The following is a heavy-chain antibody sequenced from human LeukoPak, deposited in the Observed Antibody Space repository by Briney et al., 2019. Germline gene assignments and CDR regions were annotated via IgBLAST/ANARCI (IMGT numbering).Heavy chain of an antibody. V-gene: IGHV4-59*01. D-gene: IGHD2-2*01. CDR3: ARGRTSGQFDS. Sequence: PSETLSLTCTVSGHSSSSYSYNWIRQPPGKGLEWIGYIYYSGSTNYNPFLKSRVTISVDTSKNQFSLKLSSVTAADTALYFCARGRTSGQFDSWGQGTLVTVSS. CDR2: IYYSGST. J-gene: IGHJ4*02. CDR1: GHSSSSYS.